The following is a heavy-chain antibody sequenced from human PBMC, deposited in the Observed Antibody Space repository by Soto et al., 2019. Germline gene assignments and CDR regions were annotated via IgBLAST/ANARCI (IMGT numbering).Heavy chain of an antibody. D-gene: IGHD6-13*01. CDR1: GGSISSGGYY. J-gene: IGHJ4*02. CDR2: IYYSGST. Sequence: PSETLSLTCTVSGGSISSGGYYWSWIRQHPGKGLEWIGYIYYSGSTYYNPSLKSRVTISVDTSKNQFSLKLSSVTAADTAVYYCARGGSSSSWYVEVQPYYFDYWGQGTLVTVSS. V-gene: IGHV4-31*03. CDR3: ARGGSSSSWYVEVQPYYFDY.